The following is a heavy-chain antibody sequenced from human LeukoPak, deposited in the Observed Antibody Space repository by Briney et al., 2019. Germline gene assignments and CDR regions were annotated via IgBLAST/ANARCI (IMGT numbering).Heavy chain of an antibody. Sequence: SETLSLTCTVSGGSVSSSSYYWSWIRQPAGKGLEWIGRIYSSGSTNYNPSLKSRVTMSLDTSKNQFSLKLSSVTAADTAVYYCARDGYNSCWGQGTLVTVSS. D-gene: IGHD5-24*01. CDR2: IYSSGST. CDR3: ARDGYNSC. CDR1: GGSVSSSSYY. V-gene: IGHV4-61*10. J-gene: IGHJ4*02.